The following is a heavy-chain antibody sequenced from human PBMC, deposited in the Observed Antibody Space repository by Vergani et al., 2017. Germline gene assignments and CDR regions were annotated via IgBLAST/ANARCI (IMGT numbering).Heavy chain of an antibody. V-gene: IGHV3-30*02. Sequence: QAQLVESGGGVVQPGGSLRLSCVGSGFNFSNYGMHCVRQAPGKGLEWVAFIRYDGGKKYFADSVEGRFTISRDNSKNTLYLQMNSLRAEDTAVYYCTKDKSDRRFFIWFGGFDPWGQGTLVTVSS. CDR2: IRYDGGKK. CDR1: GFNFSNYG. CDR3: TKDKSDRRFFIWFGGFDP. D-gene: IGHD3-10*01. J-gene: IGHJ5*02.